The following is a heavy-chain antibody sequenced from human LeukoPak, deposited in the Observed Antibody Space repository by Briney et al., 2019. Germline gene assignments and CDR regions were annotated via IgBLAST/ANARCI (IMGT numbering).Heavy chain of an antibody. CDR1: GYTFTSYS. CDR2: INAGYATT. CDR3: AMISYCTPVTCFYLDY. J-gene: IGHJ4*02. Sequence: GASVKVSCKASGYTFTSYSIHWVRQAPGQRLEWMGWINAGYATTKYSQRFQGRVTITRDTSASTVYMELSSQSSEDTAVYYCAMISYCTPVTCFYLDYWGQGTLVTVSS. D-gene: IGHD2-8*01. V-gene: IGHV1-3*01.